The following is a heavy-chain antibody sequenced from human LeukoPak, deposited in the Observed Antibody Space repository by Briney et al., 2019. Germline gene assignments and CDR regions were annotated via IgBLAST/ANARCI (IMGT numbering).Heavy chain of an antibody. CDR2: IRYDGSNK. V-gene: IGHV3-30*02. D-gene: IGHD6-6*01. CDR1: GFTFSSYG. CDR3: AKDRGDSSSRGVDY. J-gene: IGHJ4*02. Sequence: GGSLRLSCAASGFTFSSYGMHWVRQAPGKGLEWVVFIRYDGSNKYYADSVKGRFTISRDNSKNTLYLQMNSLRAEDTAVYYCAKDRGDSSSRGVDYWGQGTLVTVSS.